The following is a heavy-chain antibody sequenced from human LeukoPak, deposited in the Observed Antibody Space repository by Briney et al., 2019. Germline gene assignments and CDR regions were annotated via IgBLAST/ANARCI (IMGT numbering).Heavy chain of an antibody. J-gene: IGHJ4*02. CDR2: ISSGATTV. CDR3: ARVGDGHSVNYLDS. Sequence: PGGSLRLSCAASGFTFSSYGMTWVRQAPGKGLEWVSYISSGATTVYYADSVMGRFTVSRDNANNSLYLQMNSLRDEDTDMFYCARVGDGHSVNYLDSWGQGTLVTVSS. V-gene: IGHV3-48*02. D-gene: IGHD5-24*01. CDR1: GFTFSSYG.